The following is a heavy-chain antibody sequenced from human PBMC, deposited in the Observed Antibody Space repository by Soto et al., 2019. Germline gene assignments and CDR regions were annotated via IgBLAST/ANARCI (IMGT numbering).Heavy chain of an antibody. CDR2: ISWNSGSI. D-gene: IGHD2-8*01. J-gene: IGHJ6*02. CDR1: GFTFSNAW. Sequence: EVQLVESGGGLVKPGGSLRLSCAASGFTFSNAWMSWVRQAPGKGLEWVSGISWNSGSIGYADSVKGRFTISRDNAKNSLYLQMNSLRAEDTALYYCANLNGPGGYGMDVWGQGTTVTVSS. V-gene: IGHV3-9*01. CDR3: ANLNGPGGYGMDV.